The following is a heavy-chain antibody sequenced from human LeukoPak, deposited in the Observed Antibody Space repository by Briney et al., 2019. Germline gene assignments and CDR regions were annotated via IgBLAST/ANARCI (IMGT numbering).Heavy chain of an antibody. CDR3: ARKPIINNAWYYFDY. V-gene: IGHV4-59*04. CDR2: VYYSGSA. CDR1: GGSISSYY. Sequence: SETLSLTCTVSGGSISSYYWSWIRQPPGKGLEWIGNVYYSGSAYYDPSLKSRVTMSVDTSKNQFSLKLSSVTAADTAVYYCARKPIINNAWYYFDYWGQGTLVTVSS. J-gene: IGHJ4*02. D-gene: IGHD1/OR15-1a*01.